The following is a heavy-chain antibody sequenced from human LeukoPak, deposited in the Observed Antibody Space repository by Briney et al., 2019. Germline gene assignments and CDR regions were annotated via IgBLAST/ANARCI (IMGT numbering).Heavy chain of an antibody. CDR3: ARGVYYDSSGYSVDAFDI. D-gene: IGHD3-22*01. J-gene: IGHJ3*02. Sequence: ASVKVSCKASGYTFTSYDINWVRQATGQGLEWMGGMNHNNGNTGYAQKFQGRVTMTRNTSISTAYMELSSLRSEDTAVYYCARGVYYDSSGYSVDAFDIWGQGTMVTVSS. CDR1: GYTFTSYD. CDR2: MNHNNGNT. V-gene: IGHV1-8*01.